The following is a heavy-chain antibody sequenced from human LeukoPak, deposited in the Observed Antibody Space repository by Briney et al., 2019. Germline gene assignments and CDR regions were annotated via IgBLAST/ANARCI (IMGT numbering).Heavy chain of an antibody. D-gene: IGHD3-22*01. CDR3: ANPRYDSSGYYYVD. J-gene: IGHJ4*02. CDR1: GYTFTDYT. Sequence: PGASVKVSCKASGYTFTDYTMHWLRQAPGQRLDWMGWINGGSGNTKYSPEFQGRVTITRDTSASTAYTELSSLRSEDTAVYYCANPRYDSSGYYYVDWGQGTLVTVSS. V-gene: IGHV1-3*01. CDR2: INGGSGNT.